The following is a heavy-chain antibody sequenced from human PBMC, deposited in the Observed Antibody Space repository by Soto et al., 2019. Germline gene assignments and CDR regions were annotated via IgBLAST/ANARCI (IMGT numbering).Heavy chain of an antibody. CDR3: ATERITGTKNYCYYGMHX. CDR1: GYTLTELS. Sequence: SSVKVSCRVSGYTLTELSMHWVRQAPGKGLEWMGVFDPEDGETIYAQKFQGIVAMTEDTSKDTAYMELSSLISEDTAVYYCATERITGTKNYCYYGMHXWGQGTTVTVS. D-gene: IGHD1-7*01. V-gene: IGHV1-24*01. CDR2: FDPEDGET. J-gene: IGHJ6*02.